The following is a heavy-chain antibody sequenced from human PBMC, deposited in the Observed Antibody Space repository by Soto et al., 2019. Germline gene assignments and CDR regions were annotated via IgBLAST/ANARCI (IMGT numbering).Heavy chain of an antibody. Sequence: EVQLVESGGGLVQPGRSLRLSCAASGFTFDDYAMHWVRQAPGKGLEWVSGVSSTSGTMGYADSVRGRFTISRDNAKNSLYLQMNSLRAEDTALYYSANDFQTRYYYMDVWGKGTTLTVSS. CDR2: VSSTSGTM. J-gene: IGHJ6*03. CDR1: GFTFDDYA. CDR3: ANDFQTRYYYMDV. V-gene: IGHV3-9*01.